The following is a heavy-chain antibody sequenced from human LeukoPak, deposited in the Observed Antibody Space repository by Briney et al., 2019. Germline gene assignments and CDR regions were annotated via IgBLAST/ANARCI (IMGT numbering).Heavy chain of an antibody. Sequence: GSLRLSCGASGFTFSSFWVPWVRQAPGKGLVWGSRINCDWSSISYADSVKGRFTISRDNAKNTLYLQMNSLRAEDTAIYYCARVLADIVVVPAAMDVFDIWGQGTMVTVSS. CDR3: ARVLADIVVVPAAMDVFDI. CDR2: INCDWSSI. J-gene: IGHJ3*02. D-gene: IGHD2-2*01. CDR1: GFTFSSFW. V-gene: IGHV3-74*01.